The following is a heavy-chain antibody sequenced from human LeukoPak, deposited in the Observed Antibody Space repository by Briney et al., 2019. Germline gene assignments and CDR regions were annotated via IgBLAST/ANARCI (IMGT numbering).Heavy chain of an antibody. CDR3: ATDLVSGSGWLFDY. J-gene: IGHJ4*02. CDR2: FDPEDGET. CDR1: VYTLTELS. D-gene: IGHD6-19*01. Sequence: ASVKVSCKVCVYTLTELSMHWVRQAPGKGLEWMGGFDPEDGETIYAQKFQGRVTMTEDTSTDTAYMQLSSLTSEDTAVYYCATDLVSGSGWLFDYWGQGTLVTVSS. V-gene: IGHV1-24*01.